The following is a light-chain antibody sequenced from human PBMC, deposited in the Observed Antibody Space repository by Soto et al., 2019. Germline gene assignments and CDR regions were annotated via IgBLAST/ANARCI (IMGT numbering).Light chain of an antibody. CDR2: DVS. Sequence: IVLTQSPVTLSLSPGERATLSCRASQNISSYLIWYQQKPGQAPRLLMYDVSNRATGIPARFSGSWSGTDFTLTISSLEPEDLAVYYCQQRSNWPRTFGQGTKVDIK. CDR3: QQRSNWPRT. V-gene: IGKV3-11*01. J-gene: IGKJ1*01. CDR1: QNISSY.